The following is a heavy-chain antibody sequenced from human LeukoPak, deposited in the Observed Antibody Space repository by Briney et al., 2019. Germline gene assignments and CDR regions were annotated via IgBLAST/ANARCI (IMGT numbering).Heavy chain of an antibody. CDR3: ARSTDIVVVPAATRFLEGSLEHGYYYYMDV. CDR2: INPSGGST. V-gene: IGHV1-46*01. CDR1: GYTFTSYY. J-gene: IGHJ6*03. D-gene: IGHD2-2*01. Sequence: ASVKVSCKASGYTFTSYYMHWVRQAPGQGLEWMGIINPSGGSTSYAQKFQGRVTMTRDTSTSTVYMELSSLRSEDTAVYYCARSTDIVVVPAATRFLEGSLEHGYYYYMDVWGKGTTVTVSS.